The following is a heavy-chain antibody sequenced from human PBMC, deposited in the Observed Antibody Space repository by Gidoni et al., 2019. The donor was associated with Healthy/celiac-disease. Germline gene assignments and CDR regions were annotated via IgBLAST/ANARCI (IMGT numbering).Heavy chain of an antibody. D-gene: IGHD2-2*01. CDR1: AFTFSSYG. V-gene: IGHV3-30*18. Sequence: QVQLVESGGGVVQPGRSLRLSCAASAFTFSSYGMHWVRQAPGKGLEWVAVISYDGSNKYYADTVKGRFTISRDNSKNTLYLQMNSLRAEDTAVYYCAKGITPFYCSSTSCYELGLDYWGQGTLVTVSS. CDR3: AKGITPFYCSSTSCYELGLDY. J-gene: IGHJ4*02. CDR2: ISYDGSNK.